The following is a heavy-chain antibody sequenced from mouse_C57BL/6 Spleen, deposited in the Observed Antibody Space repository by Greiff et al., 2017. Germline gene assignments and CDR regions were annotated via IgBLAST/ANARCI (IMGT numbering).Heavy chain of an antibody. J-gene: IGHJ2*01. CDR2: IDPSDSYT. V-gene: IGHV1-50*01. Sequence: QVQLQQSGAELVKPGASVKLSCKASGYTFTSYWMQWVKQRPEQGLEWIGKIDPSDSYTNYNQKFKGKATVTVDTSSSTAYMQLSSLTSEDSAVYYCARGGSGTLDYWGQGTTLTGSS. CDR3: ARGGSGTLDY. D-gene: IGHD4-1*01. CDR1: GYTFTSYW.